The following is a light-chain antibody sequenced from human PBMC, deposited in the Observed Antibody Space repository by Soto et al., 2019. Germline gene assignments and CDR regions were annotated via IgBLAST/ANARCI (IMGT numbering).Light chain of an antibody. CDR3: AAWDDSLNGVV. CDR2: SHN. J-gene: IGLJ2*01. V-gene: IGLV1-44*01. CDR1: SSNIGSNM. Sequence: QSVLTQPPSASGTPGQRVTISCSGSSSNIGSNMVNWYQQLPGTAPKLLIYSHNQRPSGVPDRFSGSKSGTSASLAINGLQSEDEADYYCAAWDDSLNGVVFGGGTKLTVL.